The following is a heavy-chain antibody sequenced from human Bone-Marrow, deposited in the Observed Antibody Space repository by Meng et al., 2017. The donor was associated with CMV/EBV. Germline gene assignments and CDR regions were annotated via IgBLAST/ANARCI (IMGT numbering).Heavy chain of an antibody. CDR2: INPNSGGT. CDR3: ARLEDGSGWFDP. D-gene: IGHD3-10*01. CDR1: GYTFTGYY. J-gene: IGHJ5*02. Sequence: ASVKVSCKASGYTFTGYYMHWVRQAPGQGLEWMGWINPNSGGTNYAQKFQGRVTMTRDTSISTAYMELSSLRSDDTAVYYCARLEDGSGWFDPWGQGTLVTVSS. V-gene: IGHV1-2*02.